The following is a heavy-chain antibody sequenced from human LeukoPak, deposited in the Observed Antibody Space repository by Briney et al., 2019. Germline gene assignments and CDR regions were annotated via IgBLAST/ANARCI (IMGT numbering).Heavy chain of an antibody. CDR1: GFTFSSYS. V-gene: IGHV3-21*01. D-gene: IGHD4-23*01. CDR2: ISSSRSYI. J-gene: IGHJ4*02. CDR3: ARPELRGFAPNY. Sequence: GGSLRLSCAASGFTFSSYSMNWVRQAPGKGLEWVSSISSSRSYIYYADSVKGRFTISRDNAKNSLYLQMKSMRAEDTAVYYCARPELRGFAPNYWGQGTLVTVSS.